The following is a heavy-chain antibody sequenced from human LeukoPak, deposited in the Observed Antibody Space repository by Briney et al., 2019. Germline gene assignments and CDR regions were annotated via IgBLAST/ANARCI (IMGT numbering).Heavy chain of an antibody. CDR2: IYYSGST. CDR3: ARALLFYGDYFDY. Sequence: SETLSLTCTVSGGSISSSSYYWGWIRQPPGKGLEWIGSIYYSGSTCYHPSLKSRVTISVDTSKNQFSLKLSSVTAADTAVYYCARALLFYGDYFDYWGQGTLVTVSS. J-gene: IGHJ4*02. D-gene: IGHD4-17*01. CDR1: GGSISSSSYY. V-gene: IGHV4-39*07.